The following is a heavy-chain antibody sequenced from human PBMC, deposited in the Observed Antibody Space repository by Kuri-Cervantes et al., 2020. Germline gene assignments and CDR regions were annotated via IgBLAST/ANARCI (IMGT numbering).Heavy chain of an antibody. J-gene: IGHJ4*02. D-gene: IGHD3-22*01. V-gene: IGHV3-30*18. CDR1: GFTFSSYG. CDR3: AKDITMIVDRIDLFDY. Sequence: GESLKISCAASGFTFSSYGMHWVRQAPGKGLEWVAVISYDGSNKYYADSVKGRFTISRDNSKNTLYQQMNSLRAEDTAVYYCAKDITMIVDRIDLFDYWGQGTLVTVSS. CDR2: ISYDGSNK.